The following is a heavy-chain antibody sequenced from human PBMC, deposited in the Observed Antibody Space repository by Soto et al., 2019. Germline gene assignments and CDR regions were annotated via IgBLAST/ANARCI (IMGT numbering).Heavy chain of an antibody. Sequence: QVQLVQSGAEVKKPGASVKVSCKASGYTFTSDYINWVRQAPGQGLEWMGIINPSGGTTNYAQKYHGRVTMTGDTSTSTVYMELTSLRSDDTALYYCARSVIAYYWGQGTLVTVSS. D-gene: IGHD2-15*01. V-gene: IGHV1-46*03. CDR3: ARSVIAYY. CDR1: GYTFTSDY. CDR2: INPSGGTT. J-gene: IGHJ4*02.